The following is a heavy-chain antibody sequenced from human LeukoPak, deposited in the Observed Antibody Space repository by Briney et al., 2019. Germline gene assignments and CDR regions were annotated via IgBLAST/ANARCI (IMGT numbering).Heavy chain of an antibody. V-gene: IGHV4-34*01. Sequence: SETLSLTCAVYGGSFSGYYWSWIRQPPGKGLEWIGEINHSRSTNHNPSLKSRVTISVDTSKNQFSLKLSSVTAADTAVYYCARTPTVTTLRYFDLWGRGTLVTVSS. CDR3: ARTPTVTTLRYFDL. D-gene: IGHD4-17*01. J-gene: IGHJ2*01. CDR1: GGSFSGYY. CDR2: INHSRST.